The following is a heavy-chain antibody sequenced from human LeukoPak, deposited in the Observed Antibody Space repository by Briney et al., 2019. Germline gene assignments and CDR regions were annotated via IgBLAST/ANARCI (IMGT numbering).Heavy chain of an antibody. Sequence: SETLSLTCAVSGGSFSGFYWSWIRQPPGKGLEWIGEINHSGSTNYNPSLKSRVTISVDTSKNQFSLKLSSVTAADTAVYYCARGLFWSGYYLRYGMDVWGQGTTVTVSS. D-gene: IGHD3-3*01. CDR3: ARGLFWSGYYLRYGMDV. CDR2: INHSGST. CDR1: GGSFSGFY. J-gene: IGHJ6*02. V-gene: IGHV4-34*01.